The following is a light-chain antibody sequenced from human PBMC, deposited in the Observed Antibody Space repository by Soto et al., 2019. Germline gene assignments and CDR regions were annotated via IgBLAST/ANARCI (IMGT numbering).Light chain of an antibody. CDR3: HKYYNWPHYT. V-gene: IGKV3-15*01. Sequence: EVVMTQSPGTLAVSPGERATLSCRATQSIGRNIAWYQQKPGQAPRLLMYGASTRATAIPARFSGSGSGTEFTLTISSLQSEDFAVYYCHKYYNWPHYTFGQGTKVEIK. CDR1: QSIGRN. CDR2: GAS. J-gene: IGKJ1*01.